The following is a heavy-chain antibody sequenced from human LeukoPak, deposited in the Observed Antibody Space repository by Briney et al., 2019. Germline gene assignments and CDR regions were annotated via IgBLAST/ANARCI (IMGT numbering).Heavy chain of an antibody. J-gene: IGHJ4*02. D-gene: IGHD4/OR15-4a*01. CDR1: GFTFRTYA. V-gene: IGHV4-39*07. CDR3: ARGLTMTH. Sequence: GSLRLSCAASGFTFRTYAVSWVPRAPGKGLRWIGSIYYSGSTYYSPSLKSRVTISVDTSKNQFSLKLSSVTAADTAVYYCARGLTMTHWGQGTLVTVSS. CDR2: IYYSGST.